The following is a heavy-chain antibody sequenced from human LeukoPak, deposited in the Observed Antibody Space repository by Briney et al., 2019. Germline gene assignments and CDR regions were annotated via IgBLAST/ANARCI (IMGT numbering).Heavy chain of an antibody. V-gene: IGHV3-15*01. CDR1: GFTFSSYE. CDR3: TTDITRITMIVVVIQPVDY. Sequence: GGSLRLSCAASGFTFSSYEMNWVRQAPGKGLEWVGRIKSKTDGGTTDYAAPVKGRFTISRDDSKNTLYLQMNSLKTEDTAVYYCTTDITRITMIVVVIQPVDYWGQGTLVTVSS. J-gene: IGHJ4*02. D-gene: IGHD3-22*01. CDR2: IKSKTDGGTT.